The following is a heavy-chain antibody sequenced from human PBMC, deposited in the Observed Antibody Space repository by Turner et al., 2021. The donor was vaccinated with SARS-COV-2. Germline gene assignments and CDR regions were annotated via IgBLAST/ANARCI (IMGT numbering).Heavy chain of an antibody. J-gene: IGHJ4*02. CDR3: ARLRPTQNFDY. V-gene: IGHV4-39*01. CDR2: IYYSGST. D-gene: IGHD1-1*01. Sequence: QLQLQESGPGLVKPSETLSLTCPVPGGSISSSSYYWGWIRQPPGKGLEWIGSIYYSGSTYYNPSLKSRVTISVDTSKNQFSLKLSSVTAADTAVYYCARLRPTQNFDYWGQGTLVTVSS. CDR1: GGSISSSSYY.